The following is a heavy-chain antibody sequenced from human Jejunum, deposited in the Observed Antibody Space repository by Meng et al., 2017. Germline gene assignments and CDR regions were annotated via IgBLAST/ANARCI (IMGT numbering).Heavy chain of an antibody. CDR1: GYTFTDNA. CDR2: INPANGDT. CDR3: ASHTWGLYFFKF. V-gene: IGHV1-3*01. D-gene: IGHD2/OR15-2a*01. J-gene: IGHJ1*01. Sequence: LGRCGGEVKEPGASVSLSCKASGYTFTDNAVHWVRQAPGQGLEWMGWINPANGDTKYSLKFQERITITRDTFARTAYMGLRSLESEDTAVYYCASHTWGLYFFKFWGQGTLVTVSS.